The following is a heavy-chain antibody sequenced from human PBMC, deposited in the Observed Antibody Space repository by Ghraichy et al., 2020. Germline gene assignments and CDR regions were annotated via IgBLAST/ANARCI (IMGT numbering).Heavy chain of an antibody. V-gene: IGHV4-59*01. Sequence: SQTLSLTCTVSGGSISSYYWSWIRQPPGKGLECIGYIYYSGSTNYNPSLKSRVTISVDTSKNQFSLKLSSVTAADTAVYYCARDRRVQYYYYGMDVWGKGTTVTVSS. J-gene: IGHJ6*04. CDR1: GGSISSYY. D-gene: IGHD1-14*01. CDR3: ARDRRVQYYYYGMDV. CDR2: IYYSGST.